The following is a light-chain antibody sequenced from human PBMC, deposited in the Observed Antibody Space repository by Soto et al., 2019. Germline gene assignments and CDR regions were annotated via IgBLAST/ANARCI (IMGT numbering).Light chain of an antibody. J-gene: IGLJ1*01. CDR1: SSNIGAGYD. CDR3: QSNDNGLSGSDV. Sequence: QSVLRQPASVSGASGQRFTISCTGSSSNIGAGYDVNWYQQLPETAPKLLIFGDRNRPSGVPDRFSGSKSGTSDSLVITGLQADDEDDYYCQSNDNGLSGSDVFGTGTKVTVL. CDR2: GDR. V-gene: IGLV1-40*01.